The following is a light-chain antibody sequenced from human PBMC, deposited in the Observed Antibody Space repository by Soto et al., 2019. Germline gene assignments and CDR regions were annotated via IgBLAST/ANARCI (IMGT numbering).Light chain of an antibody. J-gene: IGKJ1*01. CDR2: GAS. Sequence: EIVLTQSPGTLSLSPGERATLSCRASQSVSNNNLVWFQQKPGQAPRLLVYGASSRAPGIPDRFSGSGSGTDFTLTISRVEPEDFVLYWCQQYGNSLWTFGQGTKVEIK. CDR1: QSVSNNN. CDR3: QQYGNSLWT. V-gene: IGKV3-20*01.